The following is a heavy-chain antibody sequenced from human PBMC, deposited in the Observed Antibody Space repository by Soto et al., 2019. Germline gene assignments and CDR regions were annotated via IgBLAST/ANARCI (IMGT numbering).Heavy chain of an antibody. CDR3: ARIRSPQGGMDV. J-gene: IGHJ6*02. Sequence: ESGSYAGEPTQTLTLTCTFSGFSLSTSGMCVSWIRQPPGKALEWLALIDWDDDKYYSTSLKTRLTISKDTSKNQVVLTMTNMDPVDTATYYCARIRSPQGGMDVWGQGTTVTVSS. CDR2: IDWDDDK. V-gene: IGHV2-70*01. CDR1: GFSLSTSGMC.